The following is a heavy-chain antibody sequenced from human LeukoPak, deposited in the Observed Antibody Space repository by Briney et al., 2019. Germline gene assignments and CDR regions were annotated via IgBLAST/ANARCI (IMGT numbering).Heavy chain of an antibody. J-gene: IGHJ4*02. CDR2: ISGSGGTT. V-gene: IGHV3-23*01. CDR1: GFTLSTYA. CDR3: AKSRSGSANWALRIFDN. D-gene: IGHD3-10*01. Sequence: GGSLRLSCAASGFTLSTYAMSWVRQAPGKGLEWVSAISGSGGTTYYADSVKGRFTISRDNAKNTLYLQMNSLRAEDTAVYYCAKSRSGSANWALRIFDNWGQGTLVTVSS.